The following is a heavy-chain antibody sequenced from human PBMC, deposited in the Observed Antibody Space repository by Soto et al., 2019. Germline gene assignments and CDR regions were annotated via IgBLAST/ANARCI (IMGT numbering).Heavy chain of an antibody. J-gene: IGHJ6*02. CDR2: ISYDGSDK. D-gene: IGHD6-13*01. CDR1: GFTFSSYA. Sequence: GGSLRLSCAASGFTFSSYAMHLVRRAPGKGLEWVAVISYDGSDKYYADSVKGRFTISRDKSQNTLYLQMNSLRAEDTAVYYCARDLKYSSSWYSYYYYGMDVWGQGTKATVYS. V-gene: IGHV3-30-3*01. CDR3: ARDLKYSSSWYSYYYYGMDV.